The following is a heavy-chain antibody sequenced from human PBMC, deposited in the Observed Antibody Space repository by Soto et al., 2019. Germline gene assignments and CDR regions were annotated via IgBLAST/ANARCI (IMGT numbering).Heavy chain of an antibody. D-gene: IGHD6-6*01. CDR2: ISYDGSNK. V-gene: IGHV3-30*18. CDR3: AKGGRGEYSSSSA. Sequence: ESGGGVVQPGRSLRLSCAASGFTFSSYGMHWVRQAPGKGLEWVAVISYDGSNKYYADSVKGRFTISRDNSKNTLYLQMNSLRAEDTAVYYCAKGGRGEYSSSSAWGQGTLVTVSS. J-gene: IGHJ5*02. CDR1: GFTFSSYG.